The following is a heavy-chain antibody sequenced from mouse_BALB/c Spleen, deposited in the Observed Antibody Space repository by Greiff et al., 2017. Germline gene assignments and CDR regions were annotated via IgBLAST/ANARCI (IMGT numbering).Heavy chain of an antibody. J-gene: IGHJ2*01. D-gene: IGHD3-1*01. Sequence: EVQLQQSGAELVRPGALVKLSCKASGFNIKDYYMHWVKQRPEQGLEWIGWIDPENGNTIYDPKFQGKATITADTSSNTAYLQLSSLTSEDTAVYYCAREGLGDFDYWGQGTTLTVSS. CDR3: AREGLGDFDY. V-gene: IGHV14-1*02. CDR2: IDPENGNT. CDR1: GFNIKDYY.